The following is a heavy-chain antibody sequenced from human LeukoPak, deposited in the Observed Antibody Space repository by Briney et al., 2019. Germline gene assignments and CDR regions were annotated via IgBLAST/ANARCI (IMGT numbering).Heavy chain of an antibody. J-gene: IGHJ4*02. CDR3: ARRLGYCSDGSCYSLNY. CDR1: GYTFTSYD. D-gene: IGHD2-15*01. CDR2: MNPNSGST. Sequence: ASVKVSCKASGYTFTSYDINWVRQATGQGLEWMGWMNPNSGSTGYAQKFQGRVAMTRNSSISTAYMELSSLRSEDTAVYYCARRLGYCSDGSCYSLNYWGQGTLVTVSS. V-gene: IGHV1-8*01.